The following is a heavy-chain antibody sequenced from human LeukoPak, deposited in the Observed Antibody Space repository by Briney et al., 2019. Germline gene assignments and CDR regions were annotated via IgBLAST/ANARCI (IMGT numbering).Heavy chain of an antibody. J-gene: IGHJ6*03. CDR1: VGFFSGYY. V-gene: IGHV4-34*01. Sequence: SETLSLTCAVYVGFFSGYYWSWIRQPPGKGLEWIGEINHSGSTNYNSSLKSRVTISVDTSKNQFSLKLSSVTAADTAVYYCARGYYGSGIHFCQMDVWAKGTTTTV. CDR2: INHSGST. CDR3: ARGYYGSGIHFCQMDV. D-gene: IGHD3-10*01.